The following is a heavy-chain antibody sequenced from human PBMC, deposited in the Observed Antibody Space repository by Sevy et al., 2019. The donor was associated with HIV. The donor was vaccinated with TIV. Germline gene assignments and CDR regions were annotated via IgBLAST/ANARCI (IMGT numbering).Heavy chain of an antibody. CDR3: ARDGMYYYDSSGEIDY. CDR1: GFTFSDYY. D-gene: IGHD3-22*01. Sequence: GGSLRLSCAASGFTFSDYYMSWIRQAPGKGLEWVSYISSSGSTIYYADSVKGRFTISRDNAKNSLYLQMNSLRAEDTAVYYCARDGMYYYDSSGEIDYWGQGTLVTVSS. CDR2: ISSSGSTI. V-gene: IGHV3-11*04. J-gene: IGHJ4*02.